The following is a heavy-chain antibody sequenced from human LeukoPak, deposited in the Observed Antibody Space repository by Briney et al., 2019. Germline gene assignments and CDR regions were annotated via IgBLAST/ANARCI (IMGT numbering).Heavy chain of an antibody. V-gene: IGHV3-23*01. Sequence: PGGSLRLSCAASEFTFSSYAMNWVRQAPGKGLEWVSAISGSGTNTYYAGSVRGRFTISRDNSNNRLYLQMNSLRAEDTAVYYCARDSGSSWDFGIDYWGQGTLVTVSS. CDR1: EFTFSSYA. J-gene: IGHJ4*02. CDR2: ISGSGTNT. D-gene: IGHD6-13*01. CDR3: ARDSGSSWDFGIDY.